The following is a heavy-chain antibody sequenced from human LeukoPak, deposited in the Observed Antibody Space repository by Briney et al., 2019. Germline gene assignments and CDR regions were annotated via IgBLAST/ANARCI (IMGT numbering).Heavy chain of an antibody. J-gene: IGHJ4*02. V-gene: IGHV1-69*04. CDR3: AREYYDSSGPFDY. CDR1: VGTFTSYV. D-gene: IGHD3-22*01. CDR2: IIPILGIA. Sequence: SVKVSSKASVGTFTSYVISGVRQAPGQGLEWMGRIIPILGIANYAQKFQGRVTITADKSTSTAYRELSSLRSEDTAVYYCAREYYDSSGPFDYWGQGTLVTVSS.